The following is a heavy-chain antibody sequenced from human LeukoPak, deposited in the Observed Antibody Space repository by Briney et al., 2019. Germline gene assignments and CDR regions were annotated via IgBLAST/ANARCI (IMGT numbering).Heavy chain of an antibody. V-gene: IGHV1-24*01. CDR1: GYTLTELS. CDR3: ATLGYCSGGSCYLRSLSGAFDI. D-gene: IGHD2-15*01. Sequence: ASVKVSCKVSGYTLTELSMHWVRQAPGKGLEWMGGFDPEDGETIYAQKFQGRVTMTEDTSTDTAYMELSSLRSEDTAVYYCATLGYCSGGSCYLRSLSGAFDIWGQGTMVTVSS. J-gene: IGHJ3*02. CDR2: FDPEDGET.